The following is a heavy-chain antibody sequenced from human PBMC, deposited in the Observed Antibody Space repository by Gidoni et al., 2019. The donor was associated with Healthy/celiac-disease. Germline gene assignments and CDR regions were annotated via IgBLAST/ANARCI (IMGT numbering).Heavy chain of an antibody. Sequence: LSCAASGFTFSSYAMSWVRQAPGKGLEWVSAISGSGGSTYYADSVQGRFTISRDNSKNTLYLQMNSLRAEDTAVYYCAKDVEQLAGPFDIWGQGTMVTVSS. D-gene: IGHD6-6*01. V-gene: IGHV3-23*01. CDR2: ISGSGGST. J-gene: IGHJ3*02. CDR3: AKDVEQLAGPFDI. CDR1: GFTFSSYA.